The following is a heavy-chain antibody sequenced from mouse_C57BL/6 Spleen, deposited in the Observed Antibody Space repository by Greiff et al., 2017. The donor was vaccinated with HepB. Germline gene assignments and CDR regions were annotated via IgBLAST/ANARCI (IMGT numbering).Heavy chain of an antibody. CDR3: ARTDYSNYHYAMDY. CDR1: GYNFTSYE. D-gene: IGHD2-5*01. Sequence: QVHVKQSGPELVKPGASVKLSCKASGYNFTSYEINWVKQRPGQGLEWIGWIYPRDGSTKYNEKFKGKATLTVDTSSSTAYMELHSLTSEDSAVYFCARTDYSNYHYAMDYWGQGTSVTVSS. CDR2: IYPRDGST. V-gene: IGHV1-85*01. J-gene: IGHJ4*01.